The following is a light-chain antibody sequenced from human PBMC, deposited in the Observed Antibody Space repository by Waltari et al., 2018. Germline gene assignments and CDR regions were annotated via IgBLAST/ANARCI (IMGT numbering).Light chain of an antibody. CDR1: SGSIASNY. Sequence: NLMLTQPHSVSESPGNTVTISCTRSSGSIASNYVQWYQQRPGSSPTIVIYEDDQRPPGVPDRFSGSIDTSSNSASLTISGLKTEDEAYYYCQSYDSPNHWVFGGGTKLTVL. J-gene: IGLJ3*02. CDR3: QSYDSPNHWV. CDR2: EDD. V-gene: IGLV6-57*01.